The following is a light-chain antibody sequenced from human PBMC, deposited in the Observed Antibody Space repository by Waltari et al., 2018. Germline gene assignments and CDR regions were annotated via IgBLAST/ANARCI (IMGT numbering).Light chain of an antibody. CDR2: GAS. Sequence: DIQMTQSPSSLSASVGDRVTITCQASQDIRNYLNWYQQKPGKAPKILIYGASNLETGVPSRFSGSGSGTDFTFTICSLQPEDIATYYCQQYDNLPTFGGGTKVEIK. V-gene: IGKV1-33*01. CDR1: QDIRNY. J-gene: IGKJ4*01. CDR3: QQYDNLPT.